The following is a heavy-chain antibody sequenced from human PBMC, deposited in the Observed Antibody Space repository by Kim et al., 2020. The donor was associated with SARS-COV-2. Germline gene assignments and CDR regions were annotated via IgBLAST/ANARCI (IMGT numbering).Heavy chain of an antibody. CDR3: TTDRYYDSSPLDY. CDR1: GFTFSNAW. CDR2: IKSKTDGGTT. V-gene: IGHV3-15*01. J-gene: IGHJ4*02. Sequence: GGSLRLSCAASGFTFSNAWMSWVRQAPGKGLEWVGCIKSKTDGGTTDYAAPVKGRFTISRDDSKNTLYLQMNSLKTEDTAVYYCTTDRYYDSSPLDYWGQGTLVTVTS. D-gene: IGHD3-22*01.